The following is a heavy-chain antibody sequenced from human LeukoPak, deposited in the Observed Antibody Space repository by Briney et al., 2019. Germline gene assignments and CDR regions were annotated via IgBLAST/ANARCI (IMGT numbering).Heavy chain of an antibody. CDR3: ARVMEVAARPVYYYYMDV. CDR2: FFTSGTSGTT. V-gene: IGHV4-4*07. J-gene: IGHJ6*03. Sequence: SETLSLTCTVSGVSVSTYYWSWIRQPAGKGLEFIGRFFTSGTSGTTNYNPSLKSRVTMSLDTSKNQFSLKLISVTAADTAVYYCARVMEVAARPVYYYYMDVWGKGTTVTVSS. D-gene: IGHD6-6*01. CDR1: GVSVSTYY.